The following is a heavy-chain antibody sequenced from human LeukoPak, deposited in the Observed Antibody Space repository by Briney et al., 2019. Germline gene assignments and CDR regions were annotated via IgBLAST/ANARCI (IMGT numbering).Heavy chain of an antibody. CDR2: INPKSGGT. CDR3: ARGGYHYDSSGYPYFFDY. D-gene: IGHD3-22*01. CDR1: TYTLTGYY. V-gene: IGHV1-2*02. Sequence: ASVKVSCKASTYTLTGYYIHWVRQAPGQGLEWMGWINPKSGGTNNVQKFQGRVTMTWDTSTNTVNMELSRLRSDDTAIYYCARGGYHYDSSGYPYFFDYWGQGTLVSVSS. J-gene: IGHJ4*02.